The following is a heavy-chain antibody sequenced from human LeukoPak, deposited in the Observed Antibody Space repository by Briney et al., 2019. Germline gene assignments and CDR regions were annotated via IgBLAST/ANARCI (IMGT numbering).Heavy chain of an antibody. D-gene: IGHD5-24*01. CDR3: AKDVYRGLDMATRPDY. J-gene: IGHJ4*02. CDR2: ISGDADRT. CDR1: GFTFDDYA. V-gene: IGHV3-43*02. Sequence: GGSLRLYCAASGFTFDDYAMHWVRQAPGKGLEWVSLISGDADRTYYADSVNGRFTISRDDSKNSLYLQMNSLRTEDTAFYYCAKDVYRGLDMATRPDYWGQGTPVIVSS.